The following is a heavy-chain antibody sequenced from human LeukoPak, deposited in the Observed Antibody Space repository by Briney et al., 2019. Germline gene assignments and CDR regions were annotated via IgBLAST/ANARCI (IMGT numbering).Heavy chain of an antibody. Sequence: SETLSLTCTVSGDSIKNSYWTWIRQPPGKGLEWIGEINHSGSTNYNPSLKSRVTISIDTSKNQFSLKLSSVTAADTAVYYCARHEERSSWFAPNWFDPWGQGTLVTVSS. D-gene: IGHD6-13*01. CDR1: GDSIKNSY. CDR2: INHSGST. J-gene: IGHJ5*02. V-gene: IGHV4-34*01. CDR3: ARHEERSSWFAPNWFDP.